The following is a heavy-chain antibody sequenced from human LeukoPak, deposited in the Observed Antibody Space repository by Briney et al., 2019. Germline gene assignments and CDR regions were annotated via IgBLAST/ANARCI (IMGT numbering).Heavy chain of an antibody. V-gene: IGHV3-23*01. CDR2: ISGSGGST. J-gene: IGHJ4*02. CDR3: AKDPSRPLWFAEPHDY. CDR1: GFTFSSYA. Sequence: GGSLRLSCAASGFTFSSYAMSWVRQAPGKGLEWVSAISGSGGSTYYADSVKGRFTISRDNSKNTLYLQMNSLRAEDTAVYYCAKDPSRPLWFAEPHDYWGQGTLVTVSS. D-gene: IGHD3-10*01.